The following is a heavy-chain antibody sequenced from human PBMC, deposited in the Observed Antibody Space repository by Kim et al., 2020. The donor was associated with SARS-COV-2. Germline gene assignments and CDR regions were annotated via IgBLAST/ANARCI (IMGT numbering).Heavy chain of an antibody. V-gene: IGHV3-73*01. CDR2: IRSKSNSYAT. J-gene: IGHJ4*02. Sequence: GGSLRLSCAASGFTFSASAMHWVRQASGEGLEWLGRIRSKSNSYATLYAASVKGRFIISRDDSKNTAYLQMNSLKTEDTAVYYCTTRNGSTSFNYWGQGTLVAVSS. D-gene: IGHD6-13*01. CDR3: TTRNGSTSFNY. CDR1: GFTFSASA.